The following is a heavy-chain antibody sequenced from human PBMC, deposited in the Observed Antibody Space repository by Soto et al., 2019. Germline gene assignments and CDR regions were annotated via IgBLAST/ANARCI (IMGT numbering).Heavy chain of an antibody. CDR2: ISWDGGST. CDR3: AKCHYPYYGSCYFDY. D-gene: IGHD3-10*01. J-gene: IGHJ4*02. CDR1: GFTFDDYA. Sequence: EVQLVESGGVVVQPGGSLRLSCAASGFTFDDYAMHWVRQAPGKGLEWVSLISWDGGSTYYADSVKGRFTISRDNSKNSLYLQMNSLRAEDTALYYCAKCHYPYYGSCYFDYWGQGTLVTVSS. V-gene: IGHV3-43D*04.